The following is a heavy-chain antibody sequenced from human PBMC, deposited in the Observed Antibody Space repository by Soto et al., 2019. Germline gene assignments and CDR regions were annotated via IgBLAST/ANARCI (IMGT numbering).Heavy chain of an antibody. CDR3: ARTNGAYSNYCDY. J-gene: IGHJ4*02. V-gene: IGHV3-21*01. Sequence: EVQLVESGGGLVKPGGSLRLSCAASGFTFSSYSMVWVRQAPEKGLEWVSSIGGSSGHIYYADSLKGRFTISRDNAKHSRYLQMNSLGVDDTAVYYCARTNGAYSNYCDYWGQGNLVTVSS. CDR1: GFTFSSYS. D-gene: IGHD2-8*01. CDR2: IGGSSGHI.